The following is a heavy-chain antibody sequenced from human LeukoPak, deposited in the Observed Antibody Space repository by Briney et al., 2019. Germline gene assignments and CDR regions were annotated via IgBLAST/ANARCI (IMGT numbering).Heavy chain of an antibody. CDR2: ISGHQGNT. D-gene: IGHD5-12*01. J-gene: IGHJ4*02. Sequence: ASVKVSCKASGYTFTNYGITWVRQAPGQGLEWMGWISGHQGNTKYAQNFQGRVTMTIDTSTSTAYMDLRSLRSDDTAIYFCARSGLATITAGPFEYWGQGTLVAVSS. CDR3: ARSGLATITAGPFEY. V-gene: IGHV1-18*01. CDR1: GYTFTNYG.